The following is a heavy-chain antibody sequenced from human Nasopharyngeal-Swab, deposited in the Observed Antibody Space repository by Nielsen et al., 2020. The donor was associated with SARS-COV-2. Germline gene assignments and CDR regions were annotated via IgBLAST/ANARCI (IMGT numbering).Heavy chain of an antibody. J-gene: IGHJ6*03. V-gene: IGHV1-69*13. D-gene: IGHD2-15*01. CDR2: IIPIFGTA. CDR3: ARAILSQRGWGYYMDV. CDR1: VGTFRSYA. Sequence: SVKVSCKASVGTFRSYAISWVRQAPGQGLEWMGGIIPIFGTANYAQKFQGRVTITADESTSTAYMELSSLRTEDTAVYYCARAILSQRGWGYYMDVWGKGTTVTVSS.